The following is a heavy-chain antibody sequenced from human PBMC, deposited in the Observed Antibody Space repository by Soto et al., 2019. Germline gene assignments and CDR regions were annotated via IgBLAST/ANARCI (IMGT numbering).Heavy chain of an antibody. V-gene: IGHV1-2*02. D-gene: IGHD2-15*01. Sequence: ASVKVSCKASGYTFTGYYMHWVRQAPGQGLEWMGWINPNSGGTNYAQKFQGRVTMTRDTSISTAYMELSRLRSDDTAVYYCATTERYCSGGSCYGMDVWGQGTTVTGSS. J-gene: IGHJ6*02. CDR1: GYTFTGYY. CDR3: ATTERYCSGGSCYGMDV. CDR2: INPNSGGT.